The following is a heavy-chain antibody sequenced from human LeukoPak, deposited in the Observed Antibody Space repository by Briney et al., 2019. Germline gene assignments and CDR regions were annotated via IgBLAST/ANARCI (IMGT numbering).Heavy chain of an antibody. CDR2: IYYSVST. CDR1: GGSISSSSYY. CDR3: ARRGDFGVVPTYYFDY. Sequence: SETLSLTCTVSGGSISSSSYYWGWIRQPPGKGLEWIGRIYYSVSTYYNPSLKSRVTISVDTSKNQFSLKLSSVTAADTAVYYCARRGDFGVVPTYYFDYWGQGTLVTVSS. D-gene: IGHD3-3*01. V-gene: IGHV4-39*01. J-gene: IGHJ4*02.